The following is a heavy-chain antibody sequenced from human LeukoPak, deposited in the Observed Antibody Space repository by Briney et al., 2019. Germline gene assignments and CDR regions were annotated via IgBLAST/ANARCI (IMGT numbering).Heavy chain of an antibody. V-gene: IGHV1-46*01. CDR1: GYTFTSYY. J-gene: IGHJ4*02. Sequence: ASVTVSCKASGYTFTSYYMHWVRQAPGQGLEWMGIINPSGGSSSYAQKFQGRVTMTRDMSTGTVYMELSSLRSEDTAVYYCARGAYTGICVYWGQGTLVTVSS. D-gene: IGHD2-8*02. CDR2: INPSGGSS. CDR3: ARGAYTGICVY.